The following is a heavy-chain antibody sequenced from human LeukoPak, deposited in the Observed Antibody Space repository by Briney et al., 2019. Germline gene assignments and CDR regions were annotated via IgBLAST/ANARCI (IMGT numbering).Heavy chain of an antibody. D-gene: IGHD6-13*01. CDR2: IRYDGSNK. CDR1: GFTFSTFG. Sequence: GGSLRLSCAASGFAASGFTFSTFGMHWVRQAPGKGLEWVAFIRYDGSNKYYADSVKGRFTISRDNSKNTLYLQMNSLRTEDTAVYYCAKDEADGTFMGYWGQGTLVTVSS. CDR3: AKDEADGTFMGY. V-gene: IGHV3-30*02. J-gene: IGHJ4*02.